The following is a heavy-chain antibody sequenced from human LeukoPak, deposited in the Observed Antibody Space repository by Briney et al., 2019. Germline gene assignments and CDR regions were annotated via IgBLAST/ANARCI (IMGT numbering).Heavy chain of an antibody. CDR2: IYYSGST. D-gene: IGHD3-3*01. J-gene: IGHJ5*02. Sequence: PSETLSLTCTVSGGSISSSSYYWGWIRQPPGKGLEWIGSIYYSGSTYYNPSLKSRVTISVDTSKNQFSLKLSSVTAADTAVYYCARERRPRGPPTGITIFGVVIIKAGWFDPWGQGTLVTVSS. CDR1: GGSISSSSYY. CDR3: ARERRPRGPPTGITIFGVVIIKAGWFDP. V-gene: IGHV4-39*07.